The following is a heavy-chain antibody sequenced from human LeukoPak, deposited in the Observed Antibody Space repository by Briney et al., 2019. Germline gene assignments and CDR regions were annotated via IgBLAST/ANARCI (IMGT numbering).Heavy chain of an antibody. CDR3: AKLAASETGEGS. CDR1: GYTFTSNH. J-gene: IGHJ5*02. V-gene: IGHV1-46*01. CDR2: INPSGDST. Sequence: ASVKISCKASGYTFTSNHIHCVRQAPGQGLEWMGVINPSGDSTSYAQKFQGRVTMTRDTSTSTVYMELSSLRSEDTAIYYCAKLAASETGEGSWGQGTLVTVSS. D-gene: IGHD6-13*01.